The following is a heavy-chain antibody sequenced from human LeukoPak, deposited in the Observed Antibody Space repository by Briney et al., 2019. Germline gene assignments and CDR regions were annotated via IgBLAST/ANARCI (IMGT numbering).Heavy chain of an antibody. CDR3: VKDNPLDY. CDR1: GFTFNSYA. J-gene: IGHJ4*02. D-gene: IGHD1-14*01. CDR2: ISDSGGRI. Sequence: PGGSLRLSCAASGFTFNSYAMTWVRQAPGKGLEWVSLISDSGGRIYYADSVKGRFTISRDNSKNTLYLHINSLRAEDTAVYYCVKDNPLDYWGQGTLVIVSS. V-gene: IGHV3-23*01.